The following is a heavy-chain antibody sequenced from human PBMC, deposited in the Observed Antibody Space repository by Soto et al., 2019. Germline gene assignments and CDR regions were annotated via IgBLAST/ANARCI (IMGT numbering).Heavy chain of an antibody. Sequence: GGSLRLSCGASGFTFSDDYMSWIRQAPGKGLEWVSYISSSGGTICYADSVKGRFTISRDNAKNSLFLQMNSLRADDTAVYYCARASSPRDPWLDYWGQGTLVTVSS. D-gene: IGHD5-18*01. CDR3: ARASSPRDPWLDY. CDR1: GFTFSDDY. CDR2: ISSSGGTI. J-gene: IGHJ4*02. V-gene: IGHV3-11*01.